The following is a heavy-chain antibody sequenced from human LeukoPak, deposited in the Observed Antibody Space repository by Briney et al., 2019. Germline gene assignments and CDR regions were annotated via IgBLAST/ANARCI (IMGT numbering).Heavy chain of an antibody. D-gene: IGHD3-10*01. CDR1: GFTFSSYA. CDR2: ISGSGCST. V-gene: IGHV3-23*01. Sequence: TGGSLRLSCAASGFTFSSYAMRWARQAPGKGLEWVSAISGSGCSTYYADSVKGRFTTSRDNSKNALYLQMNSLRAEDTAVYYCAKEYYYGSGSSGPGRLIGAFDIWGQGTMVTVSS. J-gene: IGHJ3*02. CDR3: AKEYYYGSGSSGPGRLIGAFDI.